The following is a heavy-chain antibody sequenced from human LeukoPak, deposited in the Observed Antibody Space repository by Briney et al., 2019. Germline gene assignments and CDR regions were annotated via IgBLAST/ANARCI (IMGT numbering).Heavy chain of an antibody. CDR1: GGTFSSYG. CDR3: ARDWSESTGWFYFDY. V-gene: IGHV1-69*06. J-gene: IGHJ4*02. CDR2: IIPIFGTA. D-gene: IGHD6-19*01. Sequence: GALVKVSCKASGGTFSSYGISWVRQAPGQGLEWMGRIIPIFGTANYARKFQGRVTITADKSTSTAYMELSSLRSEDTAVYYCARDWSESTGWFYFDYWGQGTLVTVSS.